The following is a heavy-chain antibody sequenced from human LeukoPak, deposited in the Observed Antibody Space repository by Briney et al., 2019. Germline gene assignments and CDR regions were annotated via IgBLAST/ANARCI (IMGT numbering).Heavy chain of an antibody. V-gene: IGHV4-39*07. CDR1: GGSISSSDYY. D-gene: IGHD3-16*01. Sequence: SETLSLTCTVSGGSISSSDYYWGWIRQPPGRGLEWIGSMYYSGSIYYNPSLKSRVTISVDTSKNQFSLKLSSVTAADTAVYYCARETSQKGAHYMDVWGKGTTVTISS. CDR2: MYYSGSI. J-gene: IGHJ6*03. CDR3: ARETSQKGAHYMDV.